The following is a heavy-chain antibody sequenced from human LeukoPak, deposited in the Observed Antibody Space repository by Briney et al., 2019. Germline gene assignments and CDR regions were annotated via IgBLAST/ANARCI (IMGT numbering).Heavy chain of an antibody. CDR1: GYTFTGYY. Sequence: ASVKVSCKASGYTFTGYYMHWVRQAPGQGLERMGWINPNSGGTNYAQKFQGRVTMTRDTSISTAYMELSRLRSDDTAVYYCARDKAELRYFDWLSSHYYYYMGVWGKGTTVTVSS. D-gene: IGHD3-9*01. CDR3: ARDKAELRYFDWLSSHYYYYMGV. CDR2: INPNSGGT. J-gene: IGHJ6*03. V-gene: IGHV1-2*02.